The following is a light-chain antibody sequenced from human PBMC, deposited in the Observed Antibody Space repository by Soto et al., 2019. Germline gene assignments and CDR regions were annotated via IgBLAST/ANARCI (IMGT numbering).Light chain of an antibody. V-gene: IGKV1-9*01. CDR1: QGISTY. Sequence: IQLTQSPSFLSASIGDRVTITCRASQGISTYLAWYQQKPGKAPKNLIYGASTLQSGVPSRFSGGGSGTEFTLTINSLQPDDFATYYCQQYHIYSGTFGQGTKVDIK. CDR3: QQYHIYSGT. J-gene: IGKJ1*01. CDR2: GAS.